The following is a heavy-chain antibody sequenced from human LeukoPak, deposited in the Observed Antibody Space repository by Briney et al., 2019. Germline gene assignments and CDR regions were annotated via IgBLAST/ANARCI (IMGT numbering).Heavy chain of an antibody. V-gene: IGHV4-34*01. CDR1: GGSFSGYY. D-gene: IGHD1-1*01. J-gene: IGHJ4*02. CDR3: ARGQRHIDY. Sequence: SETLSLTCAVYGGSFSGYYWSWIRQPPGKGLEWIGEINHSGSTNYNPSLKSRVTISVDTSKNQFSLKLSSVTAADTAVYYCARGQRHIDYWGQGTLVTVSS. CDR2: INHSGST.